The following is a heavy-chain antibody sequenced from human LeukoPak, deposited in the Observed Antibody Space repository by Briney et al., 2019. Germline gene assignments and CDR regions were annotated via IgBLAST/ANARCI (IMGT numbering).Heavy chain of an antibody. CDR1: GYTFTGHY. J-gene: IGHJ4*02. Sequence: ASVKVSCKASGYTFTGHYIHWVRQAPGQGLEWMGWIHPNTGGTKYAQKFQGRVTMTRDTSSSTAYMELSSLRSADTAVYYCANQRRIAAAYIDYWGQGTLVTVSS. CDR2: IHPNTGGT. CDR3: ANQRRIAAAYIDY. D-gene: IGHD6-13*01. V-gene: IGHV1-2*02.